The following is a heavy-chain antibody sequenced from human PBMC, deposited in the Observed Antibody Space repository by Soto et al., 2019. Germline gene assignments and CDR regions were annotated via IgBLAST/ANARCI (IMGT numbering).Heavy chain of an antibody. D-gene: IGHD3-22*01. Sequence: EVQLLESGGGLVQPGGSLRLSCAASGFTFSSYAMSWVRQAPGKGLEWVSAISGSGVSTYYADSVKGRFTISRDNSMNTLHLQMNSLRAEDTAVYYCARAGSGYHYTYWGLGTLVTVSS. CDR2: ISGSGVST. CDR1: GFTFSSYA. V-gene: IGHV3-23*01. CDR3: ARAGSGYHYTY. J-gene: IGHJ4*02.